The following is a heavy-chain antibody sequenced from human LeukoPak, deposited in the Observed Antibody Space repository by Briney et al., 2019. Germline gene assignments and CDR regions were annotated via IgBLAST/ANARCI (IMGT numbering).Heavy chain of an antibody. Sequence: SETLSLTCAVYGGSFSGYYWSWIRQPPGKGLEWIGEINHSGSTNYNPSLKSRVTISVDTSKNHFSLKLSSVTGADTAVYYCARFKVRGVTRYYYYGMDVWGQGTTVTVSS. J-gene: IGHJ6*02. CDR2: INHSGST. V-gene: IGHV4-34*01. D-gene: IGHD3-10*01. CDR3: ARFKVRGVTRYYYYGMDV. CDR1: GGSFSGYY.